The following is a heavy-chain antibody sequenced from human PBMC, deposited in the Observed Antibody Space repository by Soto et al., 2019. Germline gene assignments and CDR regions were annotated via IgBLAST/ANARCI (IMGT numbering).Heavy chain of an antibody. CDR1: VGSFSVYY. Sequence: PSENLSVTSAFYVGSFSVYYWSWIRQPPGKGLEWIGEINHSGSTNYNPSLKSRVTISVDTSKNQFSLKLSSVTAADTAVYYCARSLSYYYDSSGYYSDWGQGTMVTVSS. D-gene: IGHD3-22*01. V-gene: IGHV4-34*01. J-gene: IGHJ4*02. CDR3: ARSLSYYYDSSGYYSD. CDR2: INHSGST.